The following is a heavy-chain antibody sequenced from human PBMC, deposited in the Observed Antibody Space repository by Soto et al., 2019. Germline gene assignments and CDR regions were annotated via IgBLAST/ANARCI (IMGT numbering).Heavy chain of an antibody. CDR1: GYTFTSYG. V-gene: IGHV1-18*04. Sequence: ASVKVSCKASGYTFTSYGISWVRQAPGQGLEWMGWISAYNGNTNYAQKLQGRVTMTTDTSTSTAYMELRSLRSDDTAVYYCARDPLLYCTNGVCYTSVTHRYYYGMDVWGQGTTVTASS. D-gene: IGHD2-8*01. J-gene: IGHJ6*02. CDR2: ISAYNGNT. CDR3: ARDPLLYCTNGVCYTSVTHRYYYGMDV.